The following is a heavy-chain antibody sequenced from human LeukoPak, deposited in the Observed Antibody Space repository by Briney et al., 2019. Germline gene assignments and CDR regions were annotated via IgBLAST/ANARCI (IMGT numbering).Heavy chain of an antibody. D-gene: IGHD6-6*01. CDR1: GYTFTSYD. CDR2: MNPNSGNT. Sequence: ASVKVSCTASGYTFTSYDINWVRQATGQGLEWMGWMNPNSGNTGYAQKFQGRVTMTRNTSISTAYMELSSLRSEDTAVYYCARGGGYSSSSGRYYYYYGMDVWGQGTTVTVSS. CDR3: ARGGGYSSSSGRYYYYYGMDV. V-gene: IGHV1-8*01. J-gene: IGHJ6*02.